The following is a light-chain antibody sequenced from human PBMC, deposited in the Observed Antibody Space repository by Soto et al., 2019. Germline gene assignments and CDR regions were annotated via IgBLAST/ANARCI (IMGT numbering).Light chain of an antibody. CDR2: DAS. CDR1: HSVSSF. CDR3: QKRRKWQTLN. V-gene: IGKV3-11*01. Sequence: EIFLTDSPATLSLSPLERATLSCRSIHSVSSFLAWYQQKPGQAPRLLIYDASNRATGIPARFSGSGSGTDFTLNIRRLEPEDCAVYQCQKRRKWQTLNFGGGNXWEIQ. J-gene: IGKJ4*01.